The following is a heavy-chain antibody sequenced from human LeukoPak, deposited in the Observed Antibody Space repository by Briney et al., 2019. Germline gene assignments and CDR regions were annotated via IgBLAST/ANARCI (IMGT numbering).Heavy chain of an antibody. V-gene: IGHV1-46*01. CDR3: ARDQEGFDY. CDR2: IYPRDGST. Sequence: ASVKVSCKASGYTFTSNYIHWVRQAPGQGLEWMGMIYPRDGSTSYAQKFQGRVTVTRDTSTSTVHMELSGLRSEDTAVYYCARDQEGFDYWGQGALVTVSS. J-gene: IGHJ4*02. CDR1: GYTFTSNY.